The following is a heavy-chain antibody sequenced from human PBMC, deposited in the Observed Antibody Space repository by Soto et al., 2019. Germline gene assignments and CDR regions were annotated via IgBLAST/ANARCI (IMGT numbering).Heavy chain of an antibody. Sequence: QVQLVQSGAEVKKPGASVKVSCKASGYTFTNFGFNWVRQAPGQGLEWMGWISAYNGNTNYAQKLHGRCTNTTHTSTRIGYMGPKVLRFDETVVYSCANRGDLRYFGRLLYYWGQGTLVTVSS. J-gene: IGHJ4*02. CDR2: ISAYNGNT. CDR1: GYTFTNFG. CDR3: ANRGDLRYFGRLLYY. V-gene: IGHV1-18*01. D-gene: IGHD3-9*01.